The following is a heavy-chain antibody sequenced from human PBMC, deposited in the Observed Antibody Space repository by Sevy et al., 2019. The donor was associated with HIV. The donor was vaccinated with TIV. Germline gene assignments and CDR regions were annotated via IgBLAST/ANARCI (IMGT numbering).Heavy chain of an antibody. J-gene: IGHJ5*02. V-gene: IGHV4-39*01. Sequence: SETLSLTCTVSGGSVRSSSYCWAWIRQPPGKGLECIGTIYYTGTTSYIPSLKSRLTISVDKSKNQLSLKLSSVTAADTATYYCARQEYSSSPFDPWGQRALVTVSS. CDR2: IYYTGTT. CDR3: ARQEYSSSPFDP. CDR1: GGSVRSSSYC. D-gene: IGHD6-13*01.